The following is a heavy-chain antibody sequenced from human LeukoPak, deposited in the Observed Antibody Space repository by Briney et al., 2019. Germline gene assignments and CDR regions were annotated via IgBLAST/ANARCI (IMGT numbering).Heavy chain of an antibody. D-gene: IGHD2-15*01. CDR1: GFSLSDYP. Sequence: GGSLRLSCVASGFSLSDYPMTWVRQSPGRGLEWVSTICGSDDTYYADSVKGRFTISRDTSKNTLYLQIHSLGAEDTAVYYCARSRVVDRRGYFDFWGQGTLVTASS. CDR3: ARSRVVDRRGYFDF. CDR2: ICGSDDT. V-gene: IGHV3-23*01. J-gene: IGHJ4*02.